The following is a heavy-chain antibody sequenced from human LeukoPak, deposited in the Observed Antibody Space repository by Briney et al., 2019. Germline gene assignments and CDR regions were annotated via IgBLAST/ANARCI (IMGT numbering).Heavy chain of an antibody. CDR1: GFTFSTYG. D-gene: IGHD2-2*01. CDR2: ISGRADLT. V-gene: IGHV3-23*01. Sequence: PGGSLRLSCAASGFTFSTYGITWVRQAPGKGLEWVSAISGRADLTFYADSVKGRFTISRDNAKNTLYLQMNSLRAEDTAVYYCARDYCSSTSCYPDYWGQGTLVTVSS. CDR3: ARDYCSSTSCYPDY. J-gene: IGHJ4*02.